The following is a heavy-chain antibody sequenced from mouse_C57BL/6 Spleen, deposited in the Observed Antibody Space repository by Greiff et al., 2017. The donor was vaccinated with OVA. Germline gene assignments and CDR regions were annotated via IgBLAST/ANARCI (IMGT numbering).Heavy chain of an antibody. CDR2: ISYDGSN. V-gene: IGHV3-6*01. Sequence: EVQLQQSGPGLVKPSQSLSLTCSVTGYSITSGYYWNWIRQFPGNKLEWMGYISYDGSNNYNPSLKNRISITRDTSKNQFFLKLNSVTTEDTATYYCATFAYWGQGTLVTVSA. CDR3: ATFAY. J-gene: IGHJ3*01. CDR1: GYSITSGYY.